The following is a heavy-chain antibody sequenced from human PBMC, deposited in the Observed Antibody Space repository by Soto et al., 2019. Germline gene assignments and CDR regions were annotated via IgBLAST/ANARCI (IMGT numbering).Heavy chain of an antibody. CDR1: GFPFSSHA. Sequence: AGGSLRLSCAASGFPFSSHAMHWVRQAPGKGLEWVTFISDDGSNLYYGNPVKGRFTISRDNSKNTLYLQMNSLRAEDTAVYYCAKAGRDFWSGRSFFDYWGQGTQVTVSS. D-gene: IGHD3-3*01. CDR3: AKAGRDFWSGRSFFDY. CDR2: ISDDGSNL. J-gene: IGHJ4*02. V-gene: IGHV3-30*18.